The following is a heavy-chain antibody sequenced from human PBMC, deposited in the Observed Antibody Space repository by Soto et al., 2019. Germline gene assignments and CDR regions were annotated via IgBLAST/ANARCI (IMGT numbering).Heavy chain of an antibody. Sequence: GESLKISCKGSGYTFSTYWIGWVRQLPGKGLEWMGIIYPGDSDARYSPSFQGQVTISADKSLTTAYMQWTSLRASDSGIYYCAXVGCSGGNCNPSDARHDWGQGTQGSVST. V-gene: IGHV5-51*01. D-gene: IGHD2-15*01. CDR2: IYPGDSDA. J-gene: IGHJ4*02. CDR3: AXVGCSGGNCNPSDARHD. CDR1: GYTFSTYW.